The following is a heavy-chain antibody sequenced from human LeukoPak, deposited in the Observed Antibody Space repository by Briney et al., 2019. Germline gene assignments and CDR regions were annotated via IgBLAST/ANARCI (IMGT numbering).Heavy chain of an antibody. Sequence: SETLSLTCTVSGGSLSSGGYYWSWIRQHPGKGLEWIGYIYYSGSTYYNPSLKSRVTISVDTSKNQFSLKLSSVTAADTAVYYCARVWRYAFDIWGQGTKVTVSS. D-gene: IGHD3-3*01. V-gene: IGHV4-31*03. CDR2: IYYSGST. J-gene: IGHJ3*02. CDR1: GGSLSSGGYY. CDR3: ARVWRYAFDI.